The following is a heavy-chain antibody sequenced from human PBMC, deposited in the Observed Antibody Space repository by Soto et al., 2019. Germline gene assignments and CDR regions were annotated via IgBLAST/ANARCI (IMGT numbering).Heavy chain of an antibody. CDR2: INPNSGGT. J-gene: IGHJ6*02. V-gene: IGHV1-2*04. CDR1: GYTFTGYY. D-gene: IGHD5-12*01. CDR3: ARDLSNIVSSYYYYGMDV. Sequence: ASVRVSCKASGYTFTGYYMHWVRQAPGQGLEWMGWINPNSGGTNYAQKFQGWVTMTRDTSISTAYMELSRLRSDDTAVYYCARDLSNIVSSYYYYGMDVWGQGTTVTVSS.